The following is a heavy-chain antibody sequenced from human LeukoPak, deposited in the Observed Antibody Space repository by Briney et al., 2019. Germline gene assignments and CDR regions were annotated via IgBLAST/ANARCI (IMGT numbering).Heavy chain of an antibody. CDR1: GFTFSSYG. CDR2: IWYDGSNK. D-gene: IGHD6-6*01. Sequence: PGRSLRLSCAASGFTFSSYGMHWVRQAPGKGLEWVAVIWYDGSNKYYADSVKGRFTISRDNSKNTLYLQMNSLRAEDTAVYYCAKDYREYSSSIDAFDIWGQGTMVTVSS. CDR3: AKDYREYSSSIDAFDI. V-gene: IGHV3-33*06. J-gene: IGHJ3*02.